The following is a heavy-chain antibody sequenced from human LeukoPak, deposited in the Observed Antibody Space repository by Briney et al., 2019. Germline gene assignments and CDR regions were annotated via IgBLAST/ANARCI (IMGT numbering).Heavy chain of an antibody. CDR3: ARDGGDFYY. CDR1: GFTFSSYW. V-gene: IGHV3-7*01. CDR2: IKQDGSEY. D-gene: IGHD3-3*01. Sequence: GGSLRLSCVASGFTFSSYWMSWVRQAPGEGLEWVANIKQDGSEYSYVDSVKGRFTISRDSAKNSLYLQMNSLRAEDTAVYYCARDGGDFYYWGQGTLVTVSS. J-gene: IGHJ4*02.